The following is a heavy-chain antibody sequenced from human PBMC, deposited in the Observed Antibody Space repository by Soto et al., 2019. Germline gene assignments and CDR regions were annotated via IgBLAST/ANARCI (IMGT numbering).Heavy chain of an antibody. V-gene: IGHV3-30*18. CDR1: GFTFSSYG. Sequence: VGSLRLSGAASGFTFSSYGMHWVRQAPGKGLEWVAVISYDGSNKYYADSVKGRFTISRDNSKNTLYLQMNSLRAEDTAVYYCAKGRMVRGVIMYFDYWGQGTLVTVSS. D-gene: IGHD3-10*01. J-gene: IGHJ4*02. CDR3: AKGRMVRGVIMYFDY. CDR2: ISYDGSNK.